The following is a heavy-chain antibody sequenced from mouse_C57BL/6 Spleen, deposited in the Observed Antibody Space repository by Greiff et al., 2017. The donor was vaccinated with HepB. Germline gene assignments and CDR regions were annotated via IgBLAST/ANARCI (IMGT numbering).Heavy chain of an antibody. V-gene: IGHV3-6*01. Sequence: EVQLVESGPGLVKPSQSLSLTCSVTGYSITSGYYWNWIRQFPGNKLEWMGYISYDGSNNYNPSLKNRISITRDTSKNQFFLKLNSVTTEDTATYYCARSIYDGYYVIDYWGQGTTLTVSS. CDR1: GYSITSGYY. D-gene: IGHD2-3*01. CDR3: ARSIYDGYYVIDY. CDR2: ISYDGSN. J-gene: IGHJ2*01.